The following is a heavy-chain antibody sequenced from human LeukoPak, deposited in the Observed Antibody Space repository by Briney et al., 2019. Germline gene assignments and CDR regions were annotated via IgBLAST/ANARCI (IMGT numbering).Heavy chain of an antibody. J-gene: IGHJ6*02. CDR1: RLTVSRNA. CDR3: ARDRYNYGRDFYYHGADV. Sequence: GGSLRLSCAASRLTVSRNAVSWVCQALGKGLEFISVFYRDGSNADSVKGRFTLSRDDSKNMLHLQMNSLRAEDTAIYYCARDRYNYGRDFYYHGADVWGQGTTVIVSS. CDR2: FYRDGS. V-gene: IGHV3-53*01. D-gene: IGHD5-24*01.